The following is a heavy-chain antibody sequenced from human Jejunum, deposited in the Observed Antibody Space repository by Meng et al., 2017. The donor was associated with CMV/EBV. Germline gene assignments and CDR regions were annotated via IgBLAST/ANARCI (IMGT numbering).Heavy chain of an antibody. CDR3: ARDNTRLRWYHDY. J-gene: IGHJ4*02. Sequence: SGFNFSDYYMSWVRQAPGKGLEWVSYISTSGSTIEYADSVKGRFTISRDNAKNSLYLQMNSLRAEDTAVYYCARDNTRLRWYHDYWGQGTLVTVSS. V-gene: IGHV3-11*01. CDR1: GFNFSDYY. CDR2: ISTSGSTI. D-gene: IGHD4-23*01.